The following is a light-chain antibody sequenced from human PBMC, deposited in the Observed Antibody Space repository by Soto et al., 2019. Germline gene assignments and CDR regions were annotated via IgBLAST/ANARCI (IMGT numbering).Light chain of an antibody. CDR2: APS. V-gene: IGKV1-9*01. J-gene: IGKJ5*01. Sequence: ILLPQSPSSLSASLGDRFSITCLASQGIDTSLAWYQQKPGKAPELLIYAPSNFQSGVPSRFSGSGSGTHFTLTISSLQPEDFATYYCQQLHGYPITFGQGTRLEIK. CDR1: QGIDTS. CDR3: QQLHGYPIT.